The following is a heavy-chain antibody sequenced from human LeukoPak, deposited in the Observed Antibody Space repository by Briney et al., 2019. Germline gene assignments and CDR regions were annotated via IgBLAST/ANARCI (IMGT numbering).Heavy chain of an antibody. V-gene: IGHV1-69*05. J-gene: IGHJ4*02. Sequence: GASVKVSCKASGGTFSSYAISWVRQAPGQGLEWMRRIIPIFGTANYAQKFQGRVTITTDESTSTAYMELSSLRSEDTAVYYCARGPLVVTAIPFLDSWGQGTLVTVSS. CDR1: GGTFSSYA. D-gene: IGHD2-21*02. CDR2: IIPIFGTA. CDR3: ARGPLVVTAIPFLDS.